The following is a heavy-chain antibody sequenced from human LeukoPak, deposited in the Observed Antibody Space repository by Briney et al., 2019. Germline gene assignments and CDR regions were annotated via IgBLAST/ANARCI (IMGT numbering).Heavy chain of an antibody. J-gene: IGHJ4*02. Sequence: GGSLRLSCAASGFTVSSTYMAWVRQAPGRGLEWVSIIYSGGTTYYADSVKGRFTISRDNSKNTLYLQMNSLRAEDTAVYYCAREDQGASWIYYFDYWGQGTLVTVSS. CDR1: GFTVSSTY. V-gene: IGHV3-53*01. CDR2: IYSGGTT. D-gene: IGHD2-2*01. CDR3: AREDQGASWIYYFDY.